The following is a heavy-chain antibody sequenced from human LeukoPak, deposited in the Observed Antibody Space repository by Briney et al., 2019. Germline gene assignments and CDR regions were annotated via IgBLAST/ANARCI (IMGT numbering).Heavy chain of an antibody. CDR2: ISGSSSDT. D-gene: IGHD6-19*01. CDR3: AKGYNSGWGDAFDV. Sequence: PGGSLRLSCAASGFTFSSYAMSWVRQAPGKGLEWVSLISGSSSDTYYADSVKGRFTISRDNSKNTLSLRMNSLRAEDTALYYCAKGYNSGWGDAFDVWGQGTVVTVSS. J-gene: IGHJ3*01. V-gene: IGHV3-23*01. CDR1: GFTFSSYA.